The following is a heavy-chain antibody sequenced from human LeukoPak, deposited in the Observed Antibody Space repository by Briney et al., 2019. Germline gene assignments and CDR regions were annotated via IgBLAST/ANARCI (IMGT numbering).Heavy chain of an antibody. CDR1: GFTFSTYS. CDR2: TSGSSSAI. D-gene: IGHD5-12*01. Sequence: PGGSLRLSCAASGFTFSTYSMHWVRQPPGRGLEWVSYTSGSSSAINYADFVRGRFTISRDNAKNSVYLQMNSRRGEDTAVYYCARLYSGYDYGVDYWGQGTLVTVS. J-gene: IGHJ4*02. CDR3: ARLYSGYDYGVDY. V-gene: IGHV3-48*04.